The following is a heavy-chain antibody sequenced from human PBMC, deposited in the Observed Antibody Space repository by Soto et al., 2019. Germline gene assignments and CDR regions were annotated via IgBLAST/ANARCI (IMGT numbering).Heavy chain of an antibody. J-gene: IGHJ6*03. D-gene: IGHD2-2*01. CDR2: IKQDGSET. CDR3: ARDRAFCSGTNCRRGSIYYYYMDV. V-gene: IGHV3-7*01. Sequence: EVHLVESGGGLVQPGGSLRLSCAASGFTFSGHWMSWVRQAPGKGLEWVAHIKQDGSETFYVGSVKGRFTISRDNAKNSLDLQMNSLRAEDTALYYCARDRAFCSGTNCRRGSIYYYYMDVWGNGTTVTDSS. CDR1: GFTFSGHW.